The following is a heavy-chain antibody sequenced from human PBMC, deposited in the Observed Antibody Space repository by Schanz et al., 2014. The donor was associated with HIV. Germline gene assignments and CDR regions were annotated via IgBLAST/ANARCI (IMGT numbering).Heavy chain of an antibody. CDR3: AKDRNQYDSRYIGKGNYYYYYGMDV. J-gene: IGHJ6*02. D-gene: IGHD3-22*01. CDR2: ISYDGVNK. Sequence: QVQLVESGGGVVQPGRSLRLSCAASGFTFSSFGMHWVRQAPGKGLEWVAVISYDGVNKHFADSVKGRFTISRDNSKNTVYLQAKSLRPEDTAVYYCAKDRNQYDSRYIGKGNYYYYYGMDVWGQGTTVTVSS. CDR1: GFTFSSFG. V-gene: IGHV3-30*18.